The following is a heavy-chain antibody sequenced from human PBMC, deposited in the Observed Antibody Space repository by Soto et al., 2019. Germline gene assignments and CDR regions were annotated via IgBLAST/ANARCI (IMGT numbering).Heavy chain of an antibody. Sequence: ASVKVSCKAAGYTFTSYGISWGRQAPGQGLEWMGWISAYNGNTNYAQKLQGRVTMTTDTSTSTAYMELRSLRSDDTAVYYCARARSIAAAGPYYYYGMDVWGQGTTVTVSS. CDR3: ARARSIAAAGPYYYYGMDV. CDR1: GYTFTSYG. D-gene: IGHD6-13*01. V-gene: IGHV1-18*01. J-gene: IGHJ6*02. CDR2: ISAYNGNT.